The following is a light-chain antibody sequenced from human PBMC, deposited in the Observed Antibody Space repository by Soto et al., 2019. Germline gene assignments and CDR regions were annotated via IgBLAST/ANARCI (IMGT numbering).Light chain of an antibody. CDR1: SSDVGAYNY. V-gene: IGLV2-8*01. CDR2: DVT. CDR3: ISYAGSSIWV. Sequence: QSALTLPPSASGSPGQSVTISCTGTSSDVGAYNYVSWYQQHPGKAPKLMIYDVTKRPSGVPDRFSGSKSGNTASLTVSGLQAEDEADYYCISYAGSSIWVFGGGTKLTVL. J-gene: IGLJ3*02.